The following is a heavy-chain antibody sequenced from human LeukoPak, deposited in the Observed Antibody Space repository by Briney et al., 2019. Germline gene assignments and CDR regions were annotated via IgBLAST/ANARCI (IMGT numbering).Heavy chain of an antibody. V-gene: IGHV3-66*02. CDR2: IYSGGST. Sequence: GGSLRLSCAASGFTVSSNYMSWVRQAPGKGLEWVSVIYSGGSTYYADSVKGRCTISRDSSKNTLHLQMNSLRAEDTAVYYCARVTTLGARIIDYWGQGTLVTVSS. D-gene: IGHD1-26*01. CDR3: ARVTTLGARIIDY. J-gene: IGHJ4*02. CDR1: GFTVSSNY.